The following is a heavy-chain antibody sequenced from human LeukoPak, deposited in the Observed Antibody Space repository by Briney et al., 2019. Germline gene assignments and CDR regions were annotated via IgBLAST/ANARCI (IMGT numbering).Heavy chain of an antibody. CDR3: ARQHRYSGYVAYDY. D-gene: IGHD5-12*01. CDR2: ISSNGGST. J-gene: IGHJ4*02. CDR1: GFTFSSYA. Sequence: GGSLRLSCAASGFTFSSYAMHWVRQAPGKGLEYVSAISSNGGSTYYANSVKGRFTISRDNSKNMLYLQMGSLRAEDMAVYYCARQHRYSGYVAYDYWGQGTLVTVSS. V-gene: IGHV3-64*01.